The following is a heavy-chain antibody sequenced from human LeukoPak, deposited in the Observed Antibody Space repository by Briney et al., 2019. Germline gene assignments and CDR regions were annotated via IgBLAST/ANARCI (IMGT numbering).Heavy chain of an antibody. V-gene: IGHV3-30-3*01. CDR2: ISYDGSNK. D-gene: IGHD4-23*01. Sequence: GGSLRLSCAASGFTFSSYAMHWVRQAPGKGLEWVAVISYDGSNKYYADSVKSRFTISRDNSKNTLYLQMNSLRAEDTAVYYCAREVVTAFDYWGQGTLVTVSS. CDR3: AREVVTAFDY. J-gene: IGHJ4*02. CDR1: GFTFSSYA.